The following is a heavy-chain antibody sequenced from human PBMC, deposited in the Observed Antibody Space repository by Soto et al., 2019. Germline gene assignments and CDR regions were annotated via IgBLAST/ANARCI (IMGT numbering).Heavy chain of an antibody. CDR2: ISYDGSNK. CDR1: GFTFSSYG. Sequence: GGSLRLSCAASGFTFSSYGMHWVRQAPGKGLEWVAVISYDGSNKYYADSVKGRFTISRDNSKNTLYLQMNSLRAEDTAVYYCAKDSAINNIAAATIDYWGQGTLVTVSS. D-gene: IGHD6-13*01. CDR3: AKDSAINNIAAATIDY. J-gene: IGHJ4*02. V-gene: IGHV3-30*18.